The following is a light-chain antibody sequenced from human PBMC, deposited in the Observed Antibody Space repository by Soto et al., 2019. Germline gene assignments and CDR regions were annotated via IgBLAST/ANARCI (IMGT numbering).Light chain of an antibody. Sequence: DIQMTQSPSSLSASVGDGVTITCQASQDIRNFLNWYQQKPGKAPKLLIYAASSLQSGVPSRFSGSGSGTDFTLTISSVQPEDFAIYYCKQSYRTPWTFGQGTKVDIK. CDR2: AAS. V-gene: IGKV1-39*01. J-gene: IGKJ1*01. CDR3: KQSYRTPWT. CDR1: QDIRNF.